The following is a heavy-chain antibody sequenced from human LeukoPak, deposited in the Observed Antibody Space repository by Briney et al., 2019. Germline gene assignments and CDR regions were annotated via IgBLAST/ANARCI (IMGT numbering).Heavy chain of an antibody. J-gene: IGHJ4*02. CDR2: ITDDGATT. V-gene: IGHV3-23*01. D-gene: IGHD4-11*01. CDR3: TKVRSGSSNWALRVFDY. Sequence: PGGSLRLSCAASGFTFSDYAMGWVRQVPGKGLEWVSIITDDGATTYYAHSVKGRFTLSRDNSKNTLYLQMNSLRAEDTAVYYCTKVRSGSSNWALRVFDYWGQGALVTVSS. CDR1: GFTFSDYA.